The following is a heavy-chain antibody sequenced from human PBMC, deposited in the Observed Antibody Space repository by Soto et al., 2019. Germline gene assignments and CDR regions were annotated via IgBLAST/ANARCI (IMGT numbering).Heavy chain of an antibody. J-gene: IGHJ6*02. D-gene: IGHD2-2*01. V-gene: IGHV1-69*01. CDR3: ARVVVVPAATPDYYYYYGMDV. Sequence: QVQLVQSGAEVKKPGSSVKVSCKASGGTFSSYAISWVRQAPGQGLEWMGGIIPIFGTATYAQKFQGRVTITADESTSTAYMELSSLRSEDTAVYYCARVVVVPAATPDYYYYYGMDVWGQGTTVTVSS. CDR2: IIPIFGTA. CDR1: GGTFSSYA.